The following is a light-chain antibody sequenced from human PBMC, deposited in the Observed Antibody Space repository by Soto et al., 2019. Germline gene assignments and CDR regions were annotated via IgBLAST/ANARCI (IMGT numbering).Light chain of an antibody. V-gene: IGKV3D-15*01. CDR3: QQYNNWPPRYT. J-gene: IGKJ2*01. CDR2: GVS. Sequence: ELVMTQSPATLSVSPGERATLSCRASQSVTNNLAWYQQKPGQPPKLVLYGVSTRAAGIPARFNGSGSGTEFTLTISSLQSEDFAVYYCQQYNNWPPRYTFGQGNKLAIK. CDR1: QSVTNN.